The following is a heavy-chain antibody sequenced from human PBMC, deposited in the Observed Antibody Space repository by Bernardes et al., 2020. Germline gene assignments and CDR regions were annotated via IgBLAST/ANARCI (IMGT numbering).Heavy chain of an antibody. CDR1: GYTLTELS. V-gene: IGHV1-24*01. CDR2: FDPEDGET. CDR3: ATEGLSDCSSTSCRVSGMDV. J-gene: IGHJ6*04. Sequence: ASVKVSCKVSGYTLTELSMHWVRQAPGKGLEWMGGFDPEDGETIYAQKFQGRVTMTEDTSTDTAYTELSSLRSEDTAVYYCATEGLSDCSSTSCRVSGMDVWGKGTTVTVSS. D-gene: IGHD2-2*01.